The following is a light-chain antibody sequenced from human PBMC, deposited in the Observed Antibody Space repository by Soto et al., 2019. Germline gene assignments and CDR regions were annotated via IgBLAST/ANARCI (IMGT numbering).Light chain of an antibody. CDR1: QSVFSNY. CDR2: DAS. J-gene: IGKJ5*01. V-gene: IGKV3-20*01. Sequence: EIVLTQSPGNLSLSPGERATLSCRASQSVFSNYLAWYQQKPGQAPRVLIHDASTRATGIPDRFSGSGSGTDFTLTISRLEPEDFAVYYCQQYGNSPRVTFGQGTRLEIK. CDR3: QQYGNSPRVT.